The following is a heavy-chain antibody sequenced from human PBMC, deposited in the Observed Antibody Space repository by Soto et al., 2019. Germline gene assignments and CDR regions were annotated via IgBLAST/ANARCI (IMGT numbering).Heavy chain of an antibody. Sequence: EVQLLESGGGLVQPGGSLTLSCATSGFTFSNYAMSWIRQVPGRGPEWVSGISSSGGSTYYADSVKGRFTISRDHSKNTLYLQMNSLRAEDTAVYYCARGGVYGGEVYYFDYWGQGTLVTVSS. CDR3: ARGGVYGGEVYYFDY. D-gene: IGHD2-21*01. CDR1: GFTFSNYA. CDR2: ISSSGGST. J-gene: IGHJ4*02. V-gene: IGHV3-23*01.